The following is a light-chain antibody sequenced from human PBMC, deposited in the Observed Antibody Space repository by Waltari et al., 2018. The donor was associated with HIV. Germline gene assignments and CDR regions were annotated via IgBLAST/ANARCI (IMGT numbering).Light chain of an antibody. J-gene: IGLJ1*01. CDR1: SSNY. CDR3: CSFAGSYSYV. V-gene: IGLV2-11*01. Sequence: QSALTQPRSVSGSPGQSVTISCTGTSSNYVPWYQQHPGKAPKVIIYDVSKRPSGVPDRFPGSKSGNTASLTISGLQAEDEADYYCCSFAGSYSYVFGTGTKVTVL. CDR2: DVS.